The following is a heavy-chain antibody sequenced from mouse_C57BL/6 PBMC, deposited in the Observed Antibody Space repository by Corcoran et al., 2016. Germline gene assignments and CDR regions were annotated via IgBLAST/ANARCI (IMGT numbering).Heavy chain of an antibody. CDR3: ARWGFPGYFDV. CDR1: GYTFTTYG. CDR2: INTYSGVP. V-gene: IGHV9-3*01. J-gene: IGHJ1*03. Sequence: QIQLVQYGPELKKPGETVKISCKASGYTFTTYGMSWVKQAPGKGLKWMGWINTYSGVPTYADDFKGRFAFSLETSASTAYLQINNLKNEDTATYFCARWGFPGYFDVWGTGTTVTVSS.